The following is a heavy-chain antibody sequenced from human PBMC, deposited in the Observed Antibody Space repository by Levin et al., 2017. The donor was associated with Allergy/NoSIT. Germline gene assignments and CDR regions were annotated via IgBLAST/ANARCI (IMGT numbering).Heavy chain of an antibody. Sequence: SQTLSLTCTVSGGSIRSSSYYWGWIRQPPGKGLEWIGSIYYSGSTYYNPSLKSRVTISVDTSKNQFSLKLSSVTAADTAVYYCARSPSPLRYFVNFDYRGQGTLVTVSS. CDR1: GGSIRSSSYY. V-gene: IGHV4-39*01. D-gene: IGHD3-9*01. CDR2: IYYSGST. J-gene: IGHJ4*02. CDR3: ARSPSPLRYFVNFDY.